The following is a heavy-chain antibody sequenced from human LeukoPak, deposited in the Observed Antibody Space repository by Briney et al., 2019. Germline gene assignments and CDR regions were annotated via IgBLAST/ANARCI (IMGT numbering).Heavy chain of an antibody. J-gene: IGHJ4*02. CDR2: ISSSSSYI. V-gene: IGHV3-21*01. CDR3: ARDRWYSSSSGLFDY. CDR1: GFAFSSYA. Sequence: GGSLRLSCAASGFAFSSYAMRWVRQAPGKGLEWVSSISSSSSYIYYADSVKGRFTISRDNAKNSLYLQMNSLRAEDTAVYYCARDRWYSSSSGLFDYWGQGTLVTVSS. D-gene: IGHD6-6*01.